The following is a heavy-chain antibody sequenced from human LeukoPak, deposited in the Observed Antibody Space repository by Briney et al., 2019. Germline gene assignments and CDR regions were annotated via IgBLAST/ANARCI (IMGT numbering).Heavy chain of an antibody. CDR2: ISSSSSYI. Sequence: PGGSLRLSCAASGFTFSSYSMNWVRQAPGKGLEWVSSISSSSSYIYYADSVKGRFTISRDNAKNSLYLQMNSLGAEDTAVYYCARVETIQLWLELPDYWGQGTLVTVSS. CDR3: ARVETIQLWLELPDY. D-gene: IGHD5-18*01. CDR1: GFTFSSYS. V-gene: IGHV3-21*01. J-gene: IGHJ4*02.